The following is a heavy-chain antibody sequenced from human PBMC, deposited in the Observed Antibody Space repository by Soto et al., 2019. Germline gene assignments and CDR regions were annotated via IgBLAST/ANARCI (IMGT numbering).Heavy chain of an antibody. CDR3: GRGQSTTWIEN. J-gene: IGHJ4*02. CDR2: IYSGGNT. D-gene: IGHD1-1*01. Sequence: SETXSLTCTFSGFSITIHHYYWGWIRQPPGKGLEWIGSIYSGGNTYYNPSLRSRLTIFVDTAKNLISLKLSSVTAADSAIYYCGRGQSTTWIENWGLGTQVTVSS. V-gene: IGHV4-39*02. CDR1: GFSITIHHYY.